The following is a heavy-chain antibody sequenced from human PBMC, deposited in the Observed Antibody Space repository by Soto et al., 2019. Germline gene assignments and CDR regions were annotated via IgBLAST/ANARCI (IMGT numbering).Heavy chain of an antibody. CDR1: GFTFSSYT. V-gene: IGHV3-30-3*01. D-gene: IGHD6-19*01. CDR3: ARGAGIAVAGTSFDY. Sequence: QVQLVESGGGVIQPGRSLRLSCAASGFTFSSYTMHWVRQAPGKGLEWVALISYDGSNKYYADSVKGRFTISRDNSKNTLYLQMNSLRPEDTAVYYCARGAGIAVAGTSFDYWGQGTLVTVSS. J-gene: IGHJ4*02. CDR2: ISYDGSNK.